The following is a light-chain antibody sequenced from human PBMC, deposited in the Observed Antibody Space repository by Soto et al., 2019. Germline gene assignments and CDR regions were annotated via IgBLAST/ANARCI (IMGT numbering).Light chain of an antibody. CDR1: NSDVGGYNY. J-gene: IGLJ2*01. Sequence: QSVLTQPASVSGSPGQSITISCTGTNSDVGGYNYVSWYQQHPGKAPKLMIYEVSNRPSGVSNRFSGSKSGNTASLTISGLQAEDEADYYCSSFRSDSTVVFGGGTQLTVL. CDR3: SSFRSDSTVV. CDR2: EVS. V-gene: IGLV2-14*01.